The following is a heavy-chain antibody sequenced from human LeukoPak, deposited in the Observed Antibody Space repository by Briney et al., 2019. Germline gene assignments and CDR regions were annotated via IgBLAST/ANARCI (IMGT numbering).Heavy chain of an antibody. J-gene: IGHJ4*02. CDR3: ASGSVQLWPSYYFDY. V-gene: IGHV1-69*06. CDR1: GYTFTGYY. D-gene: IGHD5-18*01. CDR2: IIPIFGTA. Sequence: GASVKVSCKASGYTFTGYYMHWVRQAPGQGLEWMGGIIPIFGTANYAQKFQGRVTITADKSTSTAYMELSSLRSEDTAVYYCASGSVQLWPSYYFDYWGQGTLVTVSS.